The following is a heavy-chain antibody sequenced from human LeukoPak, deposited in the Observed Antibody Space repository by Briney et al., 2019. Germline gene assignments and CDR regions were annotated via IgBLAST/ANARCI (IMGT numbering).Heavy chain of an antibody. CDR3: ARHVWFGQLEY. D-gene: IGHD3-10*01. Sequence: SETLSLTCAVSGYSISSGYYWGWIRQPPGKGLEWIGSIYHSGSTHYNPSLKSRVTISVDTSKNQFSLKLSSVTAADTAVYYCARHVWFGQLEYWGQGTLVTVSS. CDR2: IYHSGST. CDR1: GYSISSGYY. V-gene: IGHV4-38-2*01. J-gene: IGHJ4*02.